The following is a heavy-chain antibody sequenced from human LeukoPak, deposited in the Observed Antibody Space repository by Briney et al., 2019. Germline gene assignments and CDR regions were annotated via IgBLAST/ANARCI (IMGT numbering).Heavy chain of an antibody. Sequence: SETLSLTCTVSGVSISRSYSYWGWIRQPPGMGLEWSGSIYYTGNTYYNASLKGQVSISIDTSKNQFSLKLTSVTAADTAVYYCARISLTGYAPISGYFDYWGQGTLVTVSS. J-gene: IGHJ4*02. V-gene: IGHV4-39*01. D-gene: IGHD3-9*01. CDR3: ARISLTGYAPISGYFDY. CDR1: GVSISRSYSY. CDR2: IYYTGNT.